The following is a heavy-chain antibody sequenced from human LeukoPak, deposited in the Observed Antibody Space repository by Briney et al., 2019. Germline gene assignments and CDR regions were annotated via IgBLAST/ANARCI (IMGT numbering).Heavy chain of an antibody. J-gene: IGHJ4*02. CDR3: ARDTMVRGVGDH. D-gene: IGHD3-10*01. CDR1: GFTFNDYW. CDR2: IRQDGNEI. V-gene: IGHV3-7*01. Sequence: GSLSLSCLVSGFTFNDYWMSWVRQTPGKGLEWVATIRQDGNEIYYVDSVKGRFTISRDNAKNSLYLQMNGLRAEDTAVYYCARDTMVRGVGDHWGQGTLVTVSS.